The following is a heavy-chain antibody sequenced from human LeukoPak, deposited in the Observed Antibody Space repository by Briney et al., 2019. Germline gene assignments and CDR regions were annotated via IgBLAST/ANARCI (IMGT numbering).Heavy chain of an antibody. CDR1: GFTFSTYA. CDR2: ILYDGNNK. V-gene: IGHV3-30-3*02. D-gene: IGHD3-22*01. J-gene: IGHJ4*02. Sequence: PGGSLRLSCVASGFTFSTYAMHWVRQAPGKGLEWVAVILYDGNNKYYADSVKGRFTISRDNSRNTLYLQMNSLRAEDTAVYYCAKPADYYDTSGYYYRLYYFDYWGQGTLVTVSS. CDR3: AKPADYYDTSGYYYRLYYFDY.